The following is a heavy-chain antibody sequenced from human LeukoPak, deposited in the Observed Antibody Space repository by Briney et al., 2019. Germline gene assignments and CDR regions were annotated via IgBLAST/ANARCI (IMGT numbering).Heavy chain of an antibody. CDR3: ARDQGGSGYFEALDI. CDR2: IYYYGST. J-gene: IGHJ3*02. V-gene: IGHV4-39*07. Sequence: SETLSLTCTVSGGSISSSTYYWGWIRQPPGKGLEWIGSIYYYGSTYNNPSLKSRVTISVNTSKNQFSLKLNSVTAADTAVYYCARDQGGSGYFEALDIWGPGTVVTVSS. CDR1: GGSISSSTYY. D-gene: IGHD3-22*01.